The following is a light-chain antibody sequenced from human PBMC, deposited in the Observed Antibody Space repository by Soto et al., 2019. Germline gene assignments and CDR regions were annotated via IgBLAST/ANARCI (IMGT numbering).Light chain of an antibody. J-gene: IGKJ4*01. CDR2: SAS. CDR1: QGISNW. CDR3: QQTNTFFPLS. Sequence: DIQMTQSPSSVSASVGDRVTITCRASQGISNWLAWYQQQPGKAPKLLIYSASTLQSGVPSRFSGGGAGTHFNLIISSLQPEDFDTYYCQQTNTFFPLSFGGGTKVEIK. V-gene: IGKV1-12*01.